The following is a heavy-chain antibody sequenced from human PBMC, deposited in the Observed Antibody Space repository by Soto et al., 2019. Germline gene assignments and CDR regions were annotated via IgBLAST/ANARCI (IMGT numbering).Heavy chain of an antibody. CDR3: AREAAAGPYYFDY. D-gene: IGHD6-13*01. CDR1: GGSISSGGYY. J-gene: IGHJ4*02. Sequence: SETLSLTCTVSGGSISSGGYYWSWIRQHPGKGLEWIGYIYYSGSTYYNPSLKSRVTISVDTSKNQFSLKLSSVTAADTAVYYCAREAAAGPYYFDYWGQGTLVTVSS. V-gene: IGHV4-31*03. CDR2: IYYSGST.